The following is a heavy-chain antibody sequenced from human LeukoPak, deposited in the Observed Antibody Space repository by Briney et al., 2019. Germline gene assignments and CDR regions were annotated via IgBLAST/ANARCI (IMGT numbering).Heavy chain of an antibody. D-gene: IGHD6-19*01. Sequence: GGSLRLSCAASGFTFSSSWMTWVRQAPGKGLEWLANIDQNGSEKYYVDSVKGRFTISRDNAKNSLYLQMNSLRAEDTAVYYCARPSGWYPFDYWGQETLVTVSS. CDR3: ARPSGWYPFDY. CDR2: IDQNGSEK. J-gene: IGHJ4*02. CDR1: GFTFSSSW. V-gene: IGHV3-7*01.